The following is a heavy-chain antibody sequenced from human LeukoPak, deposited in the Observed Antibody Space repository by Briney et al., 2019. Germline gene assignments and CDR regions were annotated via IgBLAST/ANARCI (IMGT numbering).Heavy chain of an antibody. J-gene: IGHJ3*02. Sequence: ASVKVSCKASGYTFTSYGISWVRQAPGQGLEWMGWISAYNSNTNYAQKLQGRVTMTTDTSTSTAYMELRSLRSDDTAVYYCARALVGFDAFDIWGQGTMVTVSS. D-gene: IGHD2-2*01. V-gene: IGHV1-18*01. CDR3: ARALVGFDAFDI. CDR1: GYTFTSYG. CDR2: ISAYNSNT.